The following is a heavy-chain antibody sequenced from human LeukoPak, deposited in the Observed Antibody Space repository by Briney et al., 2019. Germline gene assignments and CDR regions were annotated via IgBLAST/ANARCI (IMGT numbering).Heavy chain of an antibody. D-gene: IGHD3-9*01. J-gene: IGHJ4*02. Sequence: PGGSLRLSCSASGFTFSSYAMHWVRQAPGKGLEYVSAISSNGGSTYYADSVKGRFTISRDNSKNTVYLQMNRLRAEDTAVYYCATSDTLTGYYMGVMFYWGQGTLVTVSS. CDR1: GFTFSSYA. V-gene: IGHV3-64*04. CDR2: ISSNGGST. CDR3: ATSDTLTGYYMGVMFY.